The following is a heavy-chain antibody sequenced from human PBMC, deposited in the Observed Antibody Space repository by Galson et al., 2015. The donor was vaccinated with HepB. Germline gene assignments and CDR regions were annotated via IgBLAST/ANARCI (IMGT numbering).Heavy chain of an antibody. CDR2: ISYDGSNK. CDR3: ANGDCTSTSCYVFDY. V-gene: IGHV3-30*18. D-gene: IGHD2-2*01. CDR1: GFTFNIYA. Sequence: SLRLSCAASGFTFNIYAMHWVRQAPGKGLEWVAVISYDGSNKYYADSVKGRFTISRDNSKNTLYLQMNSLRAEDTAVYYCANGDCTSTSCYVFDYWGQGTLVTVSS. J-gene: IGHJ4*02.